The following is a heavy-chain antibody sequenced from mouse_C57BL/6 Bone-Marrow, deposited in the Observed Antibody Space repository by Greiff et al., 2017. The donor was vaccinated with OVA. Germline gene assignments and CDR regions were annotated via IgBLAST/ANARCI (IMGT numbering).Heavy chain of an antibody. CDR2: ISYDGSN. J-gene: IGHJ2*01. V-gene: IGHV3-6*01. CDR3: AREDWDFDY. CDR1: GYSITSGYY. D-gene: IGHD4-1*01. Sequence: EVHLVESGPGLVKPSQSLSLTCSVTGYSITSGYYWNWIRQFPGNKLEWMGYISYDGSNNYNPSLKNRISITHDTSKNQFFLKLNSVTTEDTATYYCAREDWDFDYWGQGTTLTVSS.